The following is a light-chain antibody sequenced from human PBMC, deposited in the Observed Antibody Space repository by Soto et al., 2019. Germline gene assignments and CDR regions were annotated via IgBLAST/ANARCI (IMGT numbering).Light chain of an antibody. CDR1: QSVSSSY. J-gene: IGKJ5*01. CDR2: GAS. CDR3: QQYGSSLPIT. Sequence: EIVLTQSPGTLSLSPGERATLSCRASQSVSSSYLAWYQQKPGQAPRLLIYGASSRATGIPDRFSGSGSGTDFTPTISRLEPQDFAVYYCQQYGSSLPITFGQGTRLEIK. V-gene: IGKV3-20*01.